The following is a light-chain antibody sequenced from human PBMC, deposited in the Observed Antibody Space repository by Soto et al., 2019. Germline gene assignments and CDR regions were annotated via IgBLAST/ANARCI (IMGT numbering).Light chain of an antibody. CDR3: HQFNSYSTWT. Sequence: DIQMTQSPSTLSASVGDRVTITCRASQSISSWLAWYQQKPGKAPKLLIYKASNLESGVPSRFSGSGSGTEFTLNISSLQADDVATYYCHQFNSYSTWTFGQGTKVEIK. CDR1: QSISSW. J-gene: IGKJ1*01. CDR2: KAS. V-gene: IGKV1-5*03.